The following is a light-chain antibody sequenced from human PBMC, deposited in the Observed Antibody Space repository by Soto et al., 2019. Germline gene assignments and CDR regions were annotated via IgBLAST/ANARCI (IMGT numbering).Light chain of an antibody. J-gene: IGLJ2*01. V-gene: IGLV2-14*03. Sequence: QSALTQPASVSGSPGQSITISCTGTSSDVGFYNYVSWYQQHPGKAPKLMIYEVSNRPSGVSYRFSGSKSGNTASLTISGLQAEDEADYYCSSYTTRSTVIFGGGTKVTVL. CDR3: SSYTTRSTVI. CDR2: EVS. CDR1: SSDVGFYNY.